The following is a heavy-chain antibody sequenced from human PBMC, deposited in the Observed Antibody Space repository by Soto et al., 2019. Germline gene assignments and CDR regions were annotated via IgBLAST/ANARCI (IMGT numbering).Heavy chain of an antibody. CDR2: IGTAGDT. D-gene: IGHD5-18*01. J-gene: IGHJ4*02. V-gene: IGHV3-13*01. CDR3: ARVHGEYGYGYFDY. CDR1: GFTFSRYD. Sequence: EVQLVESGGGLVQPGGSLRLSCAASGFTFSRYDMFWVRQSTGKGLEWVSTIGTAGDTYYPGSVKGRFTISRENAKESLYVQMKSLTAEDTAVYYCARVHGEYGYGYFDYWGQGTLVTVSS.